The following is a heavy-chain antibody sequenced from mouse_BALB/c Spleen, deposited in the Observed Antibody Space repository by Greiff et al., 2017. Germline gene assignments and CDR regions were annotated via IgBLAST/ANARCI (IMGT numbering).Heavy chain of an antibody. Sequence: QVQLKESGPGLVAPSQSLSITCTVSGFSLTSYGVHWVRQPPGKGLEWLGVIWAGGSTNYNSALMSRLSISKDNSKSQVFLKMNSLQTDDTAMYYCARDRYGSSYGYAMDYWGQGTSVTVSS. D-gene: IGHD1-1*01. V-gene: IGHV2-9*02. CDR3: ARDRYGSSYGYAMDY. CDR1: GFSLTSYG. J-gene: IGHJ4*01. CDR2: IWAGGST.